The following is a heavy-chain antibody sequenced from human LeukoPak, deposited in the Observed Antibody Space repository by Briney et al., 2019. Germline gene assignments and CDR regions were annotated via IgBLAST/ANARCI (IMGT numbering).Heavy chain of an antibody. CDR2: FDPEDGET. J-gene: IGHJ4*02. D-gene: IGHD3-10*01. CDR3: ATDPYYYGSGSHFDY. V-gene: IGHV1-24*01. CDR1: GYTFTDYY. Sequence: ASVKVSCKASGYTFTDYYMHWVRQAPGKGLEWMGGFDPEDGETIYAQKFQGRVTMTEDTSTDTAYMELSSLRSEDTAVYYCATDPYYYGSGSHFDYWGQGTLVTVSS.